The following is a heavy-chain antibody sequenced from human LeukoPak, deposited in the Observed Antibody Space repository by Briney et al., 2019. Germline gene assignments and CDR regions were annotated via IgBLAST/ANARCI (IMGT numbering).Heavy chain of an antibody. CDR1: GYTFTSYG. Sequence: ASVKVSCKASGYTFTSYGISWVRQAPGQGLEWMGWISAYNGNTNYAQKLQGRVTMTTDTSTSTAYMELRSLRSDDTAVYYCARGSSYDSSGEIDAFDIWGQGTMVTVSS. CDR3: ARGSSYDSSGEIDAFDI. J-gene: IGHJ3*02. CDR2: ISAYNGNT. V-gene: IGHV1-18*01. D-gene: IGHD3-22*01.